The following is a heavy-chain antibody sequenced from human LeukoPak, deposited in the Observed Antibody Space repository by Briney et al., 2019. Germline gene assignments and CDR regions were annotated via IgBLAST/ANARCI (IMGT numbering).Heavy chain of an antibody. V-gene: IGHV4-4*08. CDR3: ATSLAVAGTRGWFDH. D-gene: IGHD6-19*01. CDR2: IYTSGTT. CDR1: GDSMSRVS. J-gene: IGHJ5*02. Sequence: SETLSLTCTFSGDSMSRVSWHWIRQPPGKGLEWIGHIYTSGTTNSNRSLKSRVTMSIDTSKNHVSLKLNSVTAADTAVYYCATSLAVAGTRGWFDHWGQGTLIAVSS.